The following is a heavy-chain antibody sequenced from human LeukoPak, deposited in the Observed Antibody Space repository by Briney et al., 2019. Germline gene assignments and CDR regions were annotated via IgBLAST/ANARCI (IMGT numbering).Heavy chain of an antibody. D-gene: IGHD6-13*01. Sequence: SETLSLTCTVSGGSIASSTYYWGWIRQPPGKGLEWIGSIHYSGSTNYNPSLKSRVTISVDTSKNQFSLKLSSVTAADTAVYYCASGLSIAAATYWGQGTPVTVSS. V-gene: IGHV4-39*01. CDR2: IHYSGST. CDR1: GGSIASSTYY. CDR3: ASGLSIAAATY. J-gene: IGHJ4*02.